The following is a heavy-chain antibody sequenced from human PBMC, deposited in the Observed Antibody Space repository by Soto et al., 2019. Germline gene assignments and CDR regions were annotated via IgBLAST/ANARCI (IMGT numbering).Heavy chain of an antibody. CDR2: ISPSGSNA. V-gene: IGHV3-23*01. CDR1: GFTFSSNG. D-gene: IGHD6-19*01. CDR3: ATRDNSGWSSLDC. Sequence: EVQVLESGGGLAQPGGSLRLSCATSGFTFSSNGMSWVRQAPGKGLDWVSGISPSGSNAYYADSVRGRFTMSRDNSENRLHLQMNSLRAEDTAVYFCATRDNSGWSSLDCWGQGTLVTVSS. J-gene: IGHJ4*02.